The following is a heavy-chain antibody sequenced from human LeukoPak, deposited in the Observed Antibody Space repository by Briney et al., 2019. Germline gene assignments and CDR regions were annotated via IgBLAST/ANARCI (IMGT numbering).Heavy chain of an antibody. CDR1: GGSISSYY. CDR3: ARGNPFDL. CDR2: IYYSGST. J-gene: IGHJ2*01. V-gene: IGHV4-59*01. Sequence: SETLSLTCTVSGGSISSYYWSWIRQPPGKGLEWIGYIYYSGSTDYNPSLKSRVTISVDTSKNQFSLKLTSVTAADTAVYYCARGNPFDLWGRGTLVTVSS.